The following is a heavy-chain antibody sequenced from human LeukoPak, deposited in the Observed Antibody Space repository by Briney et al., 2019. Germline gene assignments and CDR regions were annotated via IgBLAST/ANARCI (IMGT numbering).Heavy chain of an antibody. CDR2: IYYSGST. J-gene: IGHJ4*02. CDR3: ARDLGYSYGHSGDFDY. Sequence: SETLSLTCTVSGGSISSYYWSWIRQPPGKGLEWIGYIYYSGSTYYNPSLKSRVTISVDTSKNQFSLKLSSVTAADTAVYYCARDLGYSYGHSGDFDYWGQGTLVTVSS. V-gene: IGHV4-59*12. D-gene: IGHD5-18*01. CDR1: GGSISSYY.